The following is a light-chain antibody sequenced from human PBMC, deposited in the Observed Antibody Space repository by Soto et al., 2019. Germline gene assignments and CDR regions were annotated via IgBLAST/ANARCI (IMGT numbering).Light chain of an antibody. J-gene: IGKJ4*01. CDR3: QQRSNWPPLT. V-gene: IGKV3-11*01. Sequence: EIVLTQSPATLSLSPGERXTLSXRASQSVSSYLAWHQQKPGQAPRLLIYDASNRATGIPARFSGSGSGTDFTLTISSLEPEDFAVYYCQQRSNWPPLTFGGGTKVEIK. CDR2: DAS. CDR1: QSVSSY.